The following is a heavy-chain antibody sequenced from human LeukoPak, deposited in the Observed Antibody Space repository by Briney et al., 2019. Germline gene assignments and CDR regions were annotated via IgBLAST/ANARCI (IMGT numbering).Heavy chain of an antibody. CDR1: GDSVSSNSAA. CDR3: ARAIAVVTLWYYGMDV. J-gene: IGHJ6*02. V-gene: IGHV6-1*01. Sequence: PSQTLSLTCAISGDSVSSNSAAWNWIRQSPSRGLEWLGRTYYRSKWYNDYAVSVKSRITINPDTSKNQFSLQLNSVTPEDTAVYYCARAIAVVTLWYYGMDVWGQGTTVTVSS. D-gene: IGHD3-22*01. CDR2: TYYRSKWYN.